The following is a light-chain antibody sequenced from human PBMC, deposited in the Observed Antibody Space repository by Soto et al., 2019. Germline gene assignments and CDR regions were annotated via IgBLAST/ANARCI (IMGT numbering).Light chain of an antibody. V-gene: IGLV2-23*01. CDR1: SSDVGAYNS. CDR3: CSSAPESTYV. Sequence: QSALAQPASVSGSPGQSITISCTGTSSDVGAYNSVSWYQQHPHRAPQVIIYKGTQRPSGVSNRFSGSTSGNAASLTISVLQADDEADYFCCSSAPESTYVFGTGTKLTVL. J-gene: IGLJ1*01. CDR2: KGT.